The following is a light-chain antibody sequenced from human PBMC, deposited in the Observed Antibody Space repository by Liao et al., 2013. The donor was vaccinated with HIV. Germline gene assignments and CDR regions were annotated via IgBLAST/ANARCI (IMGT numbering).Light chain of an antibody. J-gene: IGLJ2*01. CDR3: QVWDNSRDHVI. CDR2: HNT. CDR1: ALPKQY. Sequence: SYELTQSPSVSVSPGQTARITCSGDALPKQYAYWYQQKPGQAPVVVIDHNTDRPSGIPERISGSNSGNTASLTISKAEAGDEADYYCQVWDNSRDHVIFGGGTKLTVL. V-gene: IGLV3-21*01.